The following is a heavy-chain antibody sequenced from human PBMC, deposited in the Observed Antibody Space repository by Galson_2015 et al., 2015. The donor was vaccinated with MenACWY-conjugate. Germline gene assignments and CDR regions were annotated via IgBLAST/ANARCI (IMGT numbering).Heavy chain of an antibody. CDR2: INHSGST. J-gene: IGHJ5*02. CDR1: GGSFSGYY. D-gene: IGHD1-26*01. CDR3: ARGGVGATNYWFDP. V-gene: IGHV4-34*01. Sequence: ETLSLTCAVYGGSFSGYYWSWIRQPPGKGLEWIGEINHSGSTNYNPSLKSRVTISVDASKNQFSLKLSSVTAADTAMYYCARGGVGATNYWFDPWGQGTLVTVSS.